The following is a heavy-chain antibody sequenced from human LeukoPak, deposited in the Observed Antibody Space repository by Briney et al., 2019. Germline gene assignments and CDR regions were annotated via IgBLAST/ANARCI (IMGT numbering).Heavy chain of an antibody. J-gene: IGHJ4*02. CDR1: GYTFTSYG. V-gene: IGHV1-18*01. CDR2: ISTYNGDT. CDR3: ARPQGSAHFDY. Sequence: ASVKVSCKASGYTFTSYGISWVRQAPGQGLEWMGWISTYNGDTNYAQKLQGRVTMTTDTSTNTAYMELSRLRSDDTAVYYCARPQGSAHFDYWGQGTLVTVSS.